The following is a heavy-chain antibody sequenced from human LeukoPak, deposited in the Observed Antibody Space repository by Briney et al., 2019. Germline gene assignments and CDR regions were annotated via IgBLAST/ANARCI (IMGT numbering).Heavy chain of an antibody. Sequence: PGGSLRLSCAASGLSFSAFDFHWVRQATGKGLEWVSGIGKSGDTYYLAPVKGRFTISRDNARNSLYLQMNSLTSGDTAVYFCARGVYIGFDVWGQGTVVTVSS. V-gene: IGHV3-13*04. J-gene: IGHJ3*01. CDR1: GLSFSAFD. CDR2: IGKSGDT. CDR3: ARGVYIGFDV. D-gene: IGHD5-12*01.